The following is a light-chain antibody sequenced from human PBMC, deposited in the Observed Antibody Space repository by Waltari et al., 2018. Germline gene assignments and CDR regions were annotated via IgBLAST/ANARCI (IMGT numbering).Light chain of an antibody. CDR1: SSDVGGYNY. Sequence: QSALTQPPSASGSPGQSVTISCTGTSSDVGGYNYVSWYQQHPGKAPKLIISEVNKRPSGSPDRFSGSKSGNTASLTVSGLQADDEADYYCSSYSGSNNLGVFGGGTKLTVL. V-gene: IGLV2-8*01. CDR3: SSYSGSNNLGV. J-gene: IGLJ2*01. CDR2: EVN.